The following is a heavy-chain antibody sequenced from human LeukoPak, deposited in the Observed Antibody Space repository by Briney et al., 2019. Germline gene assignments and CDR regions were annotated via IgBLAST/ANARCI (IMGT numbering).Heavy chain of an antibody. CDR2: INPSGGST. CDR1: GNTFTSYY. D-gene: IGHD3-3*01. CDR3: ARDRDTIFGVVTTNWFDP. Sequence: ASVKVSCKASGNTFTSYYMHWVRQAPGQGLEWMGIINPSGGSTSYAQKFQGRVTMTRDTSTSTVYMELSSLRSEDTAVYYCARDRDTIFGVVTTNWFDPWGQGTLVTVSS. V-gene: IGHV1-46*01. J-gene: IGHJ5*02.